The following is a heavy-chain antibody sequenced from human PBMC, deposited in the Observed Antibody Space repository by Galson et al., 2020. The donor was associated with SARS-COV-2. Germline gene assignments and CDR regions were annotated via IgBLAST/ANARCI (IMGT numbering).Heavy chain of an antibody. Sequence: ASETLSLTCTVSGGSISSSSYYWGWIRQPPGKGLEWIGSIYYSGSTYYNPSLKSRVTISVDTSKNQFSLKLSSVTAADTAVYDCARCAVLRYFDWLLTSDPLDYWGQGTLVTVSS. CDR2: IYYSGST. V-gene: IGHV4-39*01. J-gene: IGHJ4*02. CDR1: GGSISSSSYY. CDR3: ARCAVLRYFDWLLTSDPLDY. D-gene: IGHD3-9*01.